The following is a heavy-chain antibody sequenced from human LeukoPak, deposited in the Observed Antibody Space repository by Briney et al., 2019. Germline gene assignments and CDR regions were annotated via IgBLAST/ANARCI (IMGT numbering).Heavy chain of an antibody. Sequence: ASVKVSCKASGYTFTSYDINWVRQATGQGLEWMGWMNPNSGNTGYAHKFQGRVTMTRNTSISTAYMELSSLRSEDTAVYYCARVATVSFYLYYYYYMDVWGKGTTVTVSS. CDR3: ARVATVSFYLYYYYYMDV. V-gene: IGHV1-8*01. J-gene: IGHJ6*03. D-gene: IGHD4-11*01. CDR2: MNPNSGNT. CDR1: GYTFTSYD.